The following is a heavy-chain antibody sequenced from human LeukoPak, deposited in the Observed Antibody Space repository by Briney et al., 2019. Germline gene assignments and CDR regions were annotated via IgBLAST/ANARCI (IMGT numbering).Heavy chain of an antibody. CDR3: ARDLDY. V-gene: IGHV3-7*04. CDR2: VKEDGRQK. J-gene: IGHJ4*02. CDR1: GFTFSTHW. Sequence: PGGSLRLSCAASGFTFSTHWMSWVRQAPGKGLEWVANVKEDGRQKFYVDSVKGRFTISRDNAKNSLYLQMDSLRAEDTAVYYCARDLDYWGQGTPVTVSS.